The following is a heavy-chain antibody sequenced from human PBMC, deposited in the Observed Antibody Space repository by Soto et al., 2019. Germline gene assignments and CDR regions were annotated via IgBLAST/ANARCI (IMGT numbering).Heavy chain of an antibody. CDR1: GGSISSGGYY. CDR3: ARDQRSVCSGGSCHHWYFDL. J-gene: IGHJ2*01. D-gene: IGHD2-15*01. Sequence: QVQLQESGPGLVKPSQTLSLTCTVSGGSISSGGYYWSWIRQHPGKGLEWIGYIYYSGSTYYNPSXXXRVTISVDTSXXQXSXXLSSVTAADTAVYYCARDQRSVCSGGSCHHWYFDLWGRGTLVTVSS. CDR2: IYYSGST. V-gene: IGHV4-31*03.